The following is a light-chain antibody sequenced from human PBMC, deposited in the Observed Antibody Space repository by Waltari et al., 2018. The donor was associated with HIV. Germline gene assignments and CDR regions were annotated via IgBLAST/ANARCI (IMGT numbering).Light chain of an antibody. Sequence: DIVMTQSPDSLAVSLAERAPIHCKSRQSVLYSSNNKSYLTWYQQKPGQPPKLLIYWASTRESGVPDRFNGSGSGTDFTLTISSLQAEDVAVYYCQQYFSTPYTFGQGTKLEIK. J-gene: IGKJ2*01. V-gene: IGKV4-1*01. CDR1: QSVLYSSNNKSY. CDR3: QQYFSTPYT. CDR2: WAS.